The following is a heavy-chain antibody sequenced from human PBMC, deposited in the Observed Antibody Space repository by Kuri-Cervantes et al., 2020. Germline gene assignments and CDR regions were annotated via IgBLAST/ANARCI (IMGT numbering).Heavy chain of an antibody. Sequence: LSLTCAASGFTFRAYDMSWVRQAPGKGLQWVSSISSSGNNIYYADSLKGRFTISRDNAKNSLYLQMNSLRDEDTALYYCARAWEGAVAGTLDYWGQGSWVTVSS. V-gene: IGHV3-21*04. CDR3: ARAWEGAVAGTLDY. J-gene: IGHJ4*02. CDR2: ISSSGNNI. D-gene: IGHD6-19*01. CDR1: GFTFRAYD.